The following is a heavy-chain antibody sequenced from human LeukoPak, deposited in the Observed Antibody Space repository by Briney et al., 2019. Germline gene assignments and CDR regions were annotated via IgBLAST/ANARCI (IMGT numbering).Heavy chain of an antibody. J-gene: IGHJ4*02. V-gene: IGHV4-38-2*02. Sequence: SETLSLTCTVSGYSISSGYYWGWIRQPPGKGLEWIGSIYYSGSTYYNPSLKSRVTISVDTSKNQFSLKLSSVTAADTAVYYCARGTYYYDSSGYYGGRIVDYWGQGTLVTVSS. CDR1: GYSISSGYY. D-gene: IGHD3-22*01. CDR2: IYYSGST. CDR3: ARGTYYYDSSGYYGGRIVDY.